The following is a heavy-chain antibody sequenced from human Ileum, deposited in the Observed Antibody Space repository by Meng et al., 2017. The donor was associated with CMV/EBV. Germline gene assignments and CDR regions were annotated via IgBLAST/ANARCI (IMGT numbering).Heavy chain of an antibody. CDR2: IRHKAVRGTT. V-gene: IGHV3-49*04. J-gene: IGHJ3*01. CDR3: DRARDVYNWIAFDV. Sequence: GESLKISCAGSGFIFGDYAVSWVRQAPGKGLEWVGLIRHKAVRGTTVYAASVRVRFTISRDDSKSIAYVKMRSRKPEDTDFYYCDRARDVYNWIAFDVWGQGTMVTVSS. D-gene: IGHD5-24*01. CDR1: GFIFGDYA.